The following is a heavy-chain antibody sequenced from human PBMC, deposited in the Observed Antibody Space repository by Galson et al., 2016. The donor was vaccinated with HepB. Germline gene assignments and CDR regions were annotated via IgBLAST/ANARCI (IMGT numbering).Heavy chain of an antibody. D-gene: IGHD5-12*01. CDR1: GYTFTTYD. CDR2: VNPNSGNT. V-gene: IGHV1-8*01. Sequence: SVKVSCKASGYTFTTYDITWVRQAAGQGPEWMGWVNPNSGNTDYAPKFQGRITMTRDTSISTVYMELSSLKSEDTAMYYCARGFPTLNSGYIQPDHPTHWGQGTLVIVSA. J-gene: IGHJ4*02. CDR3: ARGFPTLNSGYIQPDHPTH.